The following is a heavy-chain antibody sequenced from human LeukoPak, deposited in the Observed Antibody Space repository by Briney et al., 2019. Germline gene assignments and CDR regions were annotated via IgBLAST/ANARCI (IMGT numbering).Heavy chain of an antibody. CDR3: ARDGKIVATIDWFDP. V-gene: IGHV1-2*04. CDR2: INPNSGGT. J-gene: IGHJ5*02. CDR1: GYTFTGYY. D-gene: IGHD5-12*01. Sequence: ASVKVSCKASGYTFTGYYMHWVRQAPGQGLEWMGWINPNSGGTNYAQKFQGWVTMTRDTSISTAYMELSRLRSDDTAVYYCARDGKIVATIDWFDPWGQGTLVTVSS.